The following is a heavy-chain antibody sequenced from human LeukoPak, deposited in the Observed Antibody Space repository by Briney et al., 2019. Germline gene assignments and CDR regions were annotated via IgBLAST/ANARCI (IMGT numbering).Heavy chain of an antibody. J-gene: IGHJ4*02. Sequence: SETLSFTCTVSGGSTSSYYWSWIRQPPGKGLEWIGYIYYSGSTNYNPSLKSRVTISVDTSKNQFSLKLSSVTAADTAVYYCARVGSSGYDSVDYWGQGTLVTVSS. CDR3: ARVGSSGYDSVDY. V-gene: IGHV4-59*01. CDR2: IYYSGST. D-gene: IGHD5-12*01. CDR1: GGSTSSYY.